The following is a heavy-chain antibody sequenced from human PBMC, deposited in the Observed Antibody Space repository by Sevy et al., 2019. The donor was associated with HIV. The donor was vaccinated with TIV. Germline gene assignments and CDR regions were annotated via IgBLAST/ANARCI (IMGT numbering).Heavy chain of an antibody. D-gene: IGHD6-19*01. CDR2: IHYSGRT. V-gene: IGHV4-31*03. CDR3: ARDHGYSNGWFPYYCYYGMDV. Sequence: SETLSLTCSVSGGSISSHSYYWTWIRQHPGKGLEWIGYIHYSGRTYYNPSLKSRVTISLDTSKNQFSLRLRSVTAADTAVYYCARDHGYSNGWFPYYCYYGMDVWGPGTTVTVSS. J-gene: IGHJ6*02. CDR1: GGSISSHSYY.